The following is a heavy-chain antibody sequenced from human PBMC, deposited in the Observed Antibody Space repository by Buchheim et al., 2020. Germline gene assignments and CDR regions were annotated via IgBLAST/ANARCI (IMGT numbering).Heavy chain of an antibody. D-gene: IGHD6-13*01. CDR1: GFTFDDYA. CDR2: ISWDGGST. J-gene: IGHJ4*02. CDR3: AKGHRIAAAGTSSFDY. Sequence: EVQLVESGGVVVQPGGSLRLSCAASGFTFDDYAMHWVRQAPGKGLEWVSLISWDGGSTYYADSVKGRFTISRDNSKNFLYLQMTSLRAEDTALYYCAKGHRIAAAGTSSFDYWGQGTL. V-gene: IGHV3-43D*03.